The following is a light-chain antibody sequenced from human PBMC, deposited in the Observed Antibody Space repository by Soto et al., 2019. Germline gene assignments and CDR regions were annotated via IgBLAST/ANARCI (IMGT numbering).Light chain of an antibody. V-gene: IGKV1-5*01. J-gene: IGKJ3*01. CDR3: QQYDTFLFT. Sequence: DIQMTQSPSTLSASVGDRVTITCRASQSISSWLAWYQQKPGKAPKVLIYDASSLKTGVPSRFSGSGSGTEFTLTISSLQPDDFATYYCQQYDTFLFTFGPGTKV. CDR2: DAS. CDR1: QSISSW.